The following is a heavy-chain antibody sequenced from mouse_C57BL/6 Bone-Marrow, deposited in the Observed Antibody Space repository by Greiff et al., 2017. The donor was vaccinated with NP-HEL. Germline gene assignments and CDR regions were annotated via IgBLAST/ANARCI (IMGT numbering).Heavy chain of an antibody. V-gene: IGHV1-50*01. CDR2: IDPSDSYT. Sequence: QVQLQQSGTELVKPGASVKLSCKASGYTFTSYWMPWVKQRPGQGLEWIGEIDPSDSYTNYNQKFKGKATLTVDTSSSTAYMQLSSLTSEDSAVYYCARGAYWGQGTLVTVSA. J-gene: IGHJ3*01. CDR3: ARGAY. CDR1: GYTFTSYW.